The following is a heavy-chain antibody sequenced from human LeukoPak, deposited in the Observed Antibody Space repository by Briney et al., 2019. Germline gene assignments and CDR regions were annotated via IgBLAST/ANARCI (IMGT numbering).Heavy chain of an antibody. CDR1: GGSISSGGYY. CDR3: ARYGSSSYTLDY. V-gene: IGHV4-31*03. D-gene: IGHD6-6*01. CDR2: VYYSGST. J-gene: IGHJ4*02. Sequence: PSETLPLTCTVSGGSISSGGYYWSWIRQHPGKGLEWIGYVYYSGSTYFNPSLKSRVTISVDTSKNQFSLKLSSVTAADTAVYYCARYGSSSYTLDYWGQGTLVTVSS.